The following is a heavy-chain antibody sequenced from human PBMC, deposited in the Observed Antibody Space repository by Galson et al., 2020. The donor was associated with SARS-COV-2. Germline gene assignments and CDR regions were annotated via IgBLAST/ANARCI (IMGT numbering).Heavy chain of an antibody. CDR3: ARDYYDSSGYYNNWFDP. V-gene: IGHV3-30*04. CDR2: LSYDGSNK. Sequence: SCAASGFTFSSYAMHWVRQAPGKGLEWVAVLSYDGSNKYYADSVKGRFTISRDNSKNTLYLQMNSLRAEDTAVYYCARDYYDSSGYYNNWFDPWGQGTLVTVSS. D-gene: IGHD3-22*01. CDR1: GFTFSSYA. J-gene: IGHJ5*02.